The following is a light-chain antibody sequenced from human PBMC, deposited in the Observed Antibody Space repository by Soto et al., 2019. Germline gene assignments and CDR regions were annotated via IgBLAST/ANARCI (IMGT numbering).Light chain of an antibody. CDR3: CSYAGSSTFVV. CDR2: EVS. Sequence: QSVLTQPASVSGSPGQSITISCTGTSSDVGSYNLVSWYQQHPGKAPKLMIYEVSKRPSGVSNRFSGSKSGNTASLTISGLQAEDEADYYCCSYAGSSTFVVFGGGTQL. V-gene: IGLV2-23*02. CDR1: SSDVGSYNL. J-gene: IGLJ2*01.